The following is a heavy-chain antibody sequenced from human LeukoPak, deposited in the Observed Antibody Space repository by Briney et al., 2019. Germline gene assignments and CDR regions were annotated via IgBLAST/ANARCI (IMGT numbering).Heavy chain of an antibody. CDR1: GFTFSSYA. J-gene: IGHJ6*03. V-gene: IGHV3-23*01. CDR3: ARDVVVVVPAAIVVDYYYYYMDV. Sequence: GGSLRLSCAASGFTFSSYAMSWVRQAPGKGLEWVSAISGSGGSTYYTDSVKGRFTISRDNAKNSLYLQMNSLRAEDTAVYYCARDVVVVVPAAIVVDYYYYYMDVWGKGTTVTVSS. D-gene: IGHD2-2*01. CDR2: ISGSGGST.